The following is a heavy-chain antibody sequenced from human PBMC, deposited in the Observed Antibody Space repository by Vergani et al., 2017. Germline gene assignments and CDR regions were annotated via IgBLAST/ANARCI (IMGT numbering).Heavy chain of an antibody. Sequence: QVQLVQSGAEVKKPGASVKVSCKASGYTFTGYYMHWVRQDPGKGLEWMGWINPNSGGTNYEHKFQGRVTMTRDTSKNHFSLKLSSGTAADTAVYYCARAGVVRGRDWFDPWGQGTLVTVSS. V-gene: IGHV1-2*07. CDR3: ARAGVVRGRDWFDP. J-gene: IGHJ5*02. CDR1: GYTFTGYY. CDR2: INPNSGGT. D-gene: IGHD3-10*01.